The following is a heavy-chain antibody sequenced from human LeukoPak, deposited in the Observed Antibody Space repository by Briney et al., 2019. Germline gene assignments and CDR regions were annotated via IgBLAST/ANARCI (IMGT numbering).Heavy chain of an antibody. CDR1: GFTVSSNY. CDR2: IYSGGST. CDR3: ARDSGAHYDILTGYYRLDY. Sequence: GGSLRLSCAASGFTVSSNYMSWVRQAPGKGLEWVSVIYSGGSTYYADSVKGRFTISRDNSKNTLYLQMNSLRAEDTAVYYCARDSGAHYDILTGYYRLDYWGQGTLVTVSS. J-gene: IGHJ4*02. V-gene: IGHV3-66*01. D-gene: IGHD3-9*01.